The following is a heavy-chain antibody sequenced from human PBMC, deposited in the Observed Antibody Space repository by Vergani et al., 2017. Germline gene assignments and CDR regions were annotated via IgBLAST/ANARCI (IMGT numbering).Heavy chain of an antibody. CDR2: ISGSGGST. CDR1: GFTFSSYA. J-gene: IGHJ4*02. Sequence: EVQLLESGGGLVQPGGSLRLSCAASGFTFSSYAMSWVRQAPGKGLEWVSAISGSGGSTYYADSVKGRFTISRDNSKNTLDLQMNSLRAEDTAVYYCAKASSGYSYAAAIDYWGQGTLVTVSS. CDR3: AKASSGYSYAAAIDY. V-gene: IGHV3-23*01. D-gene: IGHD5-18*01.